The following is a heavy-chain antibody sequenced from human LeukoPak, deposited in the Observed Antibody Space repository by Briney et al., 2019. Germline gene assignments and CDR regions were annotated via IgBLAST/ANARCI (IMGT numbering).Heavy chain of an antibody. CDR2: VGHSGSA. D-gene: IGHD5-12*01. Sequence: SETLSLTCAVSGGSFSAYFWRWIRQPPGKGLEWIGDVGHSGSADYNPSLKSRVTISADPSKSQFSLKLTSVTAADTAVYYCARGGYSQWLLRQYYFDYWGQGTLVTVSS. J-gene: IGHJ4*02. CDR1: GGSFSAYF. CDR3: ARGGYSQWLLRQYYFDY. V-gene: IGHV4-34*01.